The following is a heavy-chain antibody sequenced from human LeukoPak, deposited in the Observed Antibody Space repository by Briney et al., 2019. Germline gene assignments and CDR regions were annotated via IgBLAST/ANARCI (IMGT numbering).Heavy chain of an antibody. D-gene: IGHD3-10*01. CDR1: GGTFSSYA. CDR2: IIPIFGTA. V-gene: IGHV1-69*05. Sequence: PVKVSCKASGGTFSSYAISWVRQAPGQGLEWMGGIIPIFGTANYAQKFQGRVTITTDESTSTAYMELSSLRSEDTAVYYCARAGPVGYYGSGSLDYWGQGTLVTVSS. J-gene: IGHJ4*02. CDR3: ARAGPVGYYGSGSLDY.